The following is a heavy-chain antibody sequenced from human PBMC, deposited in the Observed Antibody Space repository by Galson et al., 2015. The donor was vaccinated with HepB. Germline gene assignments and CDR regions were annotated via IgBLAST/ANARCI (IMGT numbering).Heavy chain of an antibody. CDR3: ARRPPRPADYGMDV. CDR2: VYFSGIT. J-gene: IGHJ6*02. V-gene: IGHV4-39*01. CDR1: GGSISSSDTAYY. Sequence: SETLSLTCTVSGGSISSSDTAYYWSWIRQPPGKGLEWIGNVYFSGITFYNPSLKSRVTMSVDMSKNRFSLKLSSVTAADTAVYYCARRPPRPADYGMDVWGQGTTVTVSS. D-gene: IGHD6-6*01.